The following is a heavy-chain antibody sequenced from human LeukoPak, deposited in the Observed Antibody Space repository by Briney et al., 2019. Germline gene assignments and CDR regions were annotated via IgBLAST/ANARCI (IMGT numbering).Heavy chain of an antibody. J-gene: IGHJ6*02. CDR2: ISYDGSNK. D-gene: IGHD4-17*01. CDR1: GFTFSTYA. CDR3: AALRETRGYYYYGMDV. Sequence: GGSLRLSCAASGFTFSTYAMSWVRQAPGKGLEWVAVISYDGSNKYYADSVKGRFTISRDNSKNTLYLQMNSLRAEDTAVYCCAALRETRGYYYYGMDVWGQGTTVTVSS. V-gene: IGHV3-30*03.